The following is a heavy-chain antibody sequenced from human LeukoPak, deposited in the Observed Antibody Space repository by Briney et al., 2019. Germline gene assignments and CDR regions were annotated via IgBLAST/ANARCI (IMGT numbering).Heavy chain of an antibody. V-gene: IGHV3-74*01. Sequence: PGGSLRLSCAASGFTFSSYWMHWVRQAPGKGLVWVSRTNSDGSRTTYADSVKGRFTISRDNAKNTLYLQMNSLRAEDTAVYYCASLLLCYGCSSSSDASDIWGQGTMVTVSP. J-gene: IGHJ3*02. CDR2: TNSDGSRT. CDR1: GFTFSSYW. CDR3: ASLLLCYGCSSSSDASDI. D-gene: IGHD6-6*01.